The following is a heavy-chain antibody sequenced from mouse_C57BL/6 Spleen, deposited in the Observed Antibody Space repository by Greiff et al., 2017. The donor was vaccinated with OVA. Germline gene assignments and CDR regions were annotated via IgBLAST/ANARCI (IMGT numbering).Heavy chain of an antibody. CDR3: TNGVWDGYYGAMDY. J-gene: IGHJ4*01. Sequence: DVQLQESGAELVRPGASVKLSCTASGFNIKDYYMHWVKQRPEQGLEWIGRIDPEDGDTEYAPKFQGKATMTADTSSNTAYLQLSSLTSEDTAVYYCTNGVWDGYYGAMDYWGQGTSVTVSS. D-gene: IGHD2-3*01. CDR2: IDPEDGDT. CDR1: GFNIKDYY. V-gene: IGHV14-1*01.